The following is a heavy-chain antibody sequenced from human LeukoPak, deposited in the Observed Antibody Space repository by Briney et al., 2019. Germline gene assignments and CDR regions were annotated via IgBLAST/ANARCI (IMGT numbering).Heavy chain of an antibody. D-gene: IGHD4-17*01. CDR1: GGSFSGYY. CDR2: INHSGST. CDR3: ARGRYGVYDY. J-gene: IGHJ4*02. V-gene: IGHV4-34*01. Sequence: PSETLSLTCAVYGGSFSGYYWSWIRQPPGKGLEWIGEINHSGSTNYNPSLKSRVTISVDTSKNQFSLKLSSVTAADTAVYYCARGRYGVYDYWGQGTLVTVSS.